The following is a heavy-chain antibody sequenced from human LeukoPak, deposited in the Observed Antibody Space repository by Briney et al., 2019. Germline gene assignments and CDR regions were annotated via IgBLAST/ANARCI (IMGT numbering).Heavy chain of an antibody. Sequence: GASVKVSCKASGGTFSSYAISWVRQAPGQGLEWMGGIIPIFGTANYAQKFQGRVTITADESTSTAYMELSSLRSEDTAVYYCARHYGGNPGPFDYWGQGTLVTVSS. CDR3: ARHYGGNPGPFDY. CDR2: IIPIFGTA. V-gene: IGHV1-69*13. J-gene: IGHJ4*02. D-gene: IGHD4-23*01. CDR1: GGTFSSYA.